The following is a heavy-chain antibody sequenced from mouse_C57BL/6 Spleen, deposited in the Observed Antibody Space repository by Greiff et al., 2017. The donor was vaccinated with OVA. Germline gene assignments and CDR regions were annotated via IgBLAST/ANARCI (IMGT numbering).Heavy chain of an antibody. CDR2: INPNNGGT. V-gene: IGHV1-26*01. CDR3: ARSDNYGSSPSYWYFDV. CDR1: GYTFTDYY. D-gene: IGHD1-1*01. Sequence: VQLQQSGPELVKPGASVKISCKASGYTFTDYYMNWVKQSHGKSLEWIGDINPNNGGTSYNQKFKGKATLTVDKSSSTAYMELRSLTSEDSAVYYCARSDNYGSSPSYWYFDVWGTGTTVTVSS. J-gene: IGHJ1*03.